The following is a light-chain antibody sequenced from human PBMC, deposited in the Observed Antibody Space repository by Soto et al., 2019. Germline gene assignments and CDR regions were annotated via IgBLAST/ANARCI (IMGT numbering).Light chain of an antibody. Sequence: QLVLTQSPSASASLGASVKLTCTLSRGHSSYAIAWHQQQPEKGPRYLMKLNSDGSHSKGDGIPDRFSGSSSGAERYLTISSLQSEDEADYYCQTWGSGILVVFGGGTKVTVL. J-gene: IGLJ2*01. CDR2: LNSDGSH. V-gene: IGLV4-69*01. CDR1: RGHSSYA. CDR3: QTWGSGILVV.